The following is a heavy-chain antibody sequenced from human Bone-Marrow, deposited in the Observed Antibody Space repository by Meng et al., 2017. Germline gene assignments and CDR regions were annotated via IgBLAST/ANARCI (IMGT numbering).Heavy chain of an antibody. CDR3: ANRYFDL. V-gene: IGHV3-43D*03. CDR2: ISWDGGST. CDR1: GFTFSNAY. J-gene: IGHJ2*01. Sequence: VGAGGGLVKTGGSLRLSGEGSGFTFSNAYMTWVRQAPGKGLEWVSLISWDGGSTYYAESVKGRFTISRDNSKNSLYLQMNSLRAEDTALYYCANRYFDLWGRGTLVTVSS.